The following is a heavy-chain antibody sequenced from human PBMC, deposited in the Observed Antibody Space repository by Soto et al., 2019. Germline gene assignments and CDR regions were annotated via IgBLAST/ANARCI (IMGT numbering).Heavy chain of an antibody. Sequence: VDSMKVSCQASGYSFTKYWIGWVRQMPGEGLEWMGVIYPGDSDTKYSPSFQGRVTISVDKSISTAYLQWSSLKASDTAIYYCGIFLDYLWGTQNWFDTLGHGTLV. CDR2: IYPGDSDT. V-gene: IGHV5-51*01. CDR3: GIFLDYLWGTQNWFDT. J-gene: IGHJ5*01. D-gene: IGHD3-16*01. CDR1: GYSFTKYW.